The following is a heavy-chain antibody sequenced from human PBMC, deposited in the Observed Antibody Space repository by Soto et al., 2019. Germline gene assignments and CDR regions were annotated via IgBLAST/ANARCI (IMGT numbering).Heavy chain of an antibody. V-gene: IGHV3-30*18. CDR1: GFTFSSYG. J-gene: IGHJ6*02. CDR2: ISYDGSNK. CDR3: AKDFRFWWELPYYYYYYGMDV. Sequence: QVQLVESGGGVVQPGRSLRLSCAASGFTFSSYGMHWVRQAPGKGLEWVAVISYDGSNKYYADSVKGRFTISRDNSKNTLYLQMNSLRAEDTSVYYCAKDFRFWWELPYYYYYYGMDVWGQGTTVTVSS. D-gene: IGHD1-26*01.